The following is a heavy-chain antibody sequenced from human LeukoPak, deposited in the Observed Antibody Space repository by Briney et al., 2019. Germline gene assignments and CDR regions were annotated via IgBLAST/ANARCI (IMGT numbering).Heavy chain of an antibody. CDR2: ISSSSSTI. V-gene: IGHV3-48*01. Sequence: GGSLRLSCAASGFTFSSYSMNWVRQAPGKGLEWVSYISSSSSTIYYADSVKGRFTISRDNAKNSLYLQMNSLRAEDTAVYYCAREYDLSGFDYWGQGTLVTVSS. CDR3: AREYDLSGFDY. D-gene: IGHD3-3*01. CDR1: GFTFSSYS. J-gene: IGHJ4*02.